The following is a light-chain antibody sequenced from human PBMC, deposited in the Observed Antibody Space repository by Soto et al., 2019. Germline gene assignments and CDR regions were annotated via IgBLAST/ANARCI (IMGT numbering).Light chain of an antibody. J-gene: IGLJ2*01. CDR1: SSNIGNNY. CDR2: GNN. CDR3: GTWDSSLSAVV. V-gene: IGLV1-51*01. Sequence: QSVLTQPPSVSAAPRQKVTISCSGSSSNIGNNYVSWYQQLPGTAPKLLIYGNNNRPSGIPDRFSGSKSGTSATLGITGLQTGDEADYYCGTWDSSLSAVVFGGGTKLTVL.